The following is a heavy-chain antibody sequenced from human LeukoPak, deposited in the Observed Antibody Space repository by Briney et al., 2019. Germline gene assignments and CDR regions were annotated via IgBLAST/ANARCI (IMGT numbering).Heavy chain of an antibody. J-gene: IGHJ5*02. Sequence: GASVKVSCKASGYTFTSYYMHWVRQAPGQGLEWMGIINPSGGSTSYAQKFQGRVTMTRDMSTSTVYMELSSLRSEDTAVYYCARDLQPRQLLWFGELLNNWFDPWGQGTLVTVSS. CDR1: GYTFTSYY. D-gene: IGHD3-10*01. CDR3: ARDLQPRQLLWFGELLNNWFDP. CDR2: INPSGGST. V-gene: IGHV1-46*01.